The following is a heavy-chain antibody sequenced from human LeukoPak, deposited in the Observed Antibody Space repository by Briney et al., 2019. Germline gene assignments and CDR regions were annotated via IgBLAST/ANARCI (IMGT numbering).Heavy chain of an antibody. CDR1: GFTFSSYG. V-gene: IGHV3-30*03. CDR3: ARKRGDGYNPEDY. CDR2: ISYDGSNK. D-gene: IGHD5-24*01. J-gene: IGHJ4*02. Sequence: GGSLRLSCAASGFTFSSYGMHWVRQAPGKGLEWVAVISYDGSNKYYADSVKGRFTISRDTSKNTLYLQMNSLRHEDTALYYCARKRGDGYNPEDYWGREPWSPSPQ.